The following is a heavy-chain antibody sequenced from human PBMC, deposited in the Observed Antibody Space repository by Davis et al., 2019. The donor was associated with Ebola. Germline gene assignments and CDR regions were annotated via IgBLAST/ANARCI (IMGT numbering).Heavy chain of an antibody. V-gene: IGHV3-33*06. CDR1: GFTFSSYG. J-gene: IGHJ6*04. CDR2: IWYDGSNK. D-gene: IGHD3-3*01. Sequence: GESLKIPCAASGFTFSSYGMHWVRQAPGKGLEWVAVIWYDGSNKYYADSVKGRFTISRDNSKNTLYLQMNSLRAEDTAVYYCAKSGLSFGVVKYHYGMDVWGKGTTVTVSS. CDR3: AKSGLSFGVVKYHYGMDV.